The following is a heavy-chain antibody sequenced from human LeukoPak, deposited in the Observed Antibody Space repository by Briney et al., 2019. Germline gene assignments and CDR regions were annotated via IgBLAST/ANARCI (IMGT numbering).Heavy chain of an antibody. Sequence: ASVKISCKASGGTFSSYAICWGRHSPGQGREWMGGIIPIFGAANYEQKLQGRVTITTDESKSTAYMELSSLRSEDTAVYYCARWSYCSGGSCYRQRGSAFDIWGQGTMVTVSS. CDR1: GGTFSSYA. D-gene: IGHD2-15*01. J-gene: IGHJ3*02. V-gene: IGHV1-69*05. CDR3: ARWSYCSGGSCYRQRGSAFDI. CDR2: IIPIFGAA.